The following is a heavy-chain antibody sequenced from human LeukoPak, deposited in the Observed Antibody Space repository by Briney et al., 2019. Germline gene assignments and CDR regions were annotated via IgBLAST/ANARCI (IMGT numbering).Heavy chain of an antibody. Sequence: PGGSLRLSCAASGFTFSSYAMSWVRQAPGKGLEWVSAISGSGGSTYYADSAKGRFTISRDNSKNTLYLQMNSLRAEDTAVYYCAKSEAAGYDSTFDYWGQGTLVTVSS. CDR1: GFTFSSYA. J-gene: IGHJ4*02. CDR3: AKSEAAGYDSTFDY. V-gene: IGHV3-23*01. CDR2: ISGSGGST. D-gene: IGHD6-13*01.